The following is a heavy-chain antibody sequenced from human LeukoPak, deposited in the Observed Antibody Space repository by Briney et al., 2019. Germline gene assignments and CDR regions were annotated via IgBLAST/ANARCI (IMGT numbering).Heavy chain of an antibody. CDR3: ARDPNWNNYYYYYMDV. CDR2: ISGSSSFI. Sequence: GGSLRLSCAASGFTFSSYSMNWVRQAPGKGLEWVSSISGSSSFIFCADSVKGRFTISRDNAKNSLYLQMNSLRAEDTAVYYCARDPNWNNYYYYYMDVWGKGTTVTVSS. J-gene: IGHJ6*03. D-gene: IGHD1/OR15-1a*01. CDR1: GFTFSSYS. V-gene: IGHV3-21*01.